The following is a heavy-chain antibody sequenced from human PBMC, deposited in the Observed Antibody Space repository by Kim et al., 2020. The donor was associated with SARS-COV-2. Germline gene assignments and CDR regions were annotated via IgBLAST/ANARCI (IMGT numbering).Heavy chain of an antibody. CDR3: ARGGEYQLLFNY. J-gene: IGHJ4*02. D-gene: IGHD2-2*01. Sequence: TLSLTCTVSGGSISSGGYYWSWIRQHPGKGLEWIGYIYYSGSTYYNPSLKSRVTISVDTSKNQFSLKLSSVTAADTAVYYCARGGEYQLLFNYWGQGTLVTVSS. CDR1: GGSISSGGYY. CDR2: IYYSGST. V-gene: IGHV4-31*03.